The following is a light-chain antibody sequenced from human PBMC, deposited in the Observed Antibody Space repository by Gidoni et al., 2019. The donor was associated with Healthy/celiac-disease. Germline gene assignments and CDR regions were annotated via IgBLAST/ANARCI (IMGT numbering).Light chain of an antibody. CDR1: ISDVGCYNY. Sequence: QSALTQPASVSLSPGQSITISCTGTISDVGCYNYVSWYQQHPGKATKLMIYEVSNRHSGVSNRFSGSKSGNTASLTISGIQAEDEADYYCSSYTSSSLVVFGGGTKLTVL. CDR3: SSYTSSSLVV. J-gene: IGLJ2*01. V-gene: IGLV2-14*01. CDR2: EVS.